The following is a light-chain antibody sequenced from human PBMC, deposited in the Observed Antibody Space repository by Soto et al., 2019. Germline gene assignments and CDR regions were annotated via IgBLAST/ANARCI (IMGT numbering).Light chain of an antibody. CDR1: QSVSSSY. Sequence: EIVLTQSPGTLSLSPGERATLSCRASQSVSSSYLAWYQQKPGQAPRLLIYGASSRATGIPDRFSGSGSGTDFTLTISRLEPEDFALYYCQQYGSSPQGTFGQGTKVEI. V-gene: IGKV3-20*01. CDR3: QQYGSSPQGT. CDR2: GAS. J-gene: IGKJ1*01.